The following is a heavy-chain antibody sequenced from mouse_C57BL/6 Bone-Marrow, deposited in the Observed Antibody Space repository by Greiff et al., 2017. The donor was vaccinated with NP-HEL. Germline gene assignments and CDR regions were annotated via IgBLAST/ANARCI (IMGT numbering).Heavy chain of an antibody. V-gene: IGHV14-4*01. D-gene: IGHD1-1*01. J-gene: IGHJ1*03. Sequence: VQLQQSGAELVRPGASVKLSCTASGFNIKDDYMHWVKQRPEQGLEWIGWIDPENGDTEYASKFQGKATITADKSSNTAYLQLSSLISEDTGVYYCTTDPYYYGSDWYCEVGGTGTTVTVSA. CDR2: IDPENGDT. CDR1: GFNIKDDY. CDR3: TTDPYYYGSDWYCEV.